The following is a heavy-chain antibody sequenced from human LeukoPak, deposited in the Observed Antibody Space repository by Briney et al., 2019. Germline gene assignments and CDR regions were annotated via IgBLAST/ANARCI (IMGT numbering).Heavy chain of an antibody. Sequence: ASVKVSCKASGYTFTSYDINWVRQATGQGLEWMGWMNPNGGNTGYAQKFQGRVTMTRNTSISTAYIELSSLRSEDTAVYYCARGDPQSGSYYWDYYYYYMDVWGKGTTVTVSS. V-gene: IGHV1-8*01. CDR3: ARGDPQSGSYYWDYYYYYMDV. CDR2: MNPNGGNT. J-gene: IGHJ6*03. CDR1: GYTFTSYD. D-gene: IGHD1-26*01.